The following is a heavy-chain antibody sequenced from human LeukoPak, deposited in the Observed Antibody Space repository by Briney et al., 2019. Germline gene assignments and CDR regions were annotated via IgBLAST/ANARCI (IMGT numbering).Heavy chain of an antibody. Sequence: PGGSLRLSCAASGFAVSDNYINWVRQAPGKGLEWVSVLYSGDSTYYADSVKGRFTISRDISKNTLYLQMNSLRAEDTAVYYCAKGGRDGSSSDYWGQGTLVTVSS. D-gene: IGHD6-6*01. V-gene: IGHV3-53*01. CDR1: GFAVSDNY. CDR3: AKGGRDGSSSDY. J-gene: IGHJ4*02. CDR2: LYSGDST.